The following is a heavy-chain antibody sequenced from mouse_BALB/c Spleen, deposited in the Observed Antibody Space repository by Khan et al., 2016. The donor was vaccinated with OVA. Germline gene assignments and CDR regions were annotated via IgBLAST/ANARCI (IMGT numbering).Heavy chain of an antibody. CDR1: GFTFSTFG. CDR2: ISSGGTYT. J-gene: IGHJ4*01. D-gene: IGHD1-1*01. V-gene: IGHV5-6*01. CDR3: ARHWVGLMGF. Sequence: EVELVESGGDLVKPGGSLKLSCAASGFTFSTFGMSWVHQTPDPRLEWVATISSGGTYTYYPDSVQGRFTISRDNATTTLYLQRSRLRAEDTAMYYCARHWVGLMGFWGQGTSVTVSS.